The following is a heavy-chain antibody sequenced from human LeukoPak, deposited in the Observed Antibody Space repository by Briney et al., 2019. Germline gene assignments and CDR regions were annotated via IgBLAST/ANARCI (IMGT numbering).Heavy chain of an antibody. CDR3: ARGTRLGVVDY. CDR1: GFTFSSYD. Sequence: GGSLRLSCAASGFTFSSYDMHWVRQATGKGLEWVSAICTAGDTYYPGSVKGRFTISRENAKNSLCLQMNSLRAGDTAVYYCARGTRLGVVDYWGQGTLVTVSS. V-gene: IGHV3-13*01. J-gene: IGHJ4*02. D-gene: IGHD3-16*01. CDR2: ICTAGDT.